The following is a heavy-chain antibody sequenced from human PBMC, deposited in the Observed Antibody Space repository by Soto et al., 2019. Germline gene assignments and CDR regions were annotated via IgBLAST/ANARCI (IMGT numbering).Heavy chain of an antibody. Sequence: SETLSLTCTVSSTPSQYWGWIRQPPGKGLEWIGSVHHSGSTNYNPSLKSRITILVDTSKNQFSLNLTSVTAADTAVYYCAKHGLTAYMAYYFDLWGRGTLVT. CDR3: AKHGLTAYMAYYFDL. CDR1: STPSQY. CDR2: VHHSGST. D-gene: IGHD3-16*01. V-gene: IGHV4-38-2*02. J-gene: IGHJ4*02.